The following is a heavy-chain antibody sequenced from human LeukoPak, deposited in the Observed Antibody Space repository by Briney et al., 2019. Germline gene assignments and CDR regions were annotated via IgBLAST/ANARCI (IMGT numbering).Heavy chain of an antibody. CDR1: GGSFISGDYY. D-gene: IGHD3-10*01. CDR2: IYYSGST. V-gene: IGHV4-30-4*01. CDR3: ARSVFGSGSSYFDY. Sequence: SETLSLTCTVSGGSFISGDYYWSWIRQPPGKGLEWIGYIYYSGSTYYNPSLRSRVTISVDTSKNQISLKLSSVTAADTAVYYCARSVFGSGSSYFDYWGQGTLVTVSS. J-gene: IGHJ4*02.